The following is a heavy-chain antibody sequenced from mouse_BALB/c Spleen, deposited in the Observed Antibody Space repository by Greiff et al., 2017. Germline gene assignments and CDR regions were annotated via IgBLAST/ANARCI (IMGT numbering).Heavy chain of an antibody. V-gene: IGHV1-87*01. CDR3: ARGRMITNYYAMDY. CDR1: GYTFTSYW. J-gene: IGHJ4*01. D-gene: IGHD2-4*01. Sequence: QVQLKQSGAELARPGASVKLSCKASGYTFTSYWMQWVKQRPGQGLEWIGAIYPGDGDTRYTQKFKGKATLTADKSSSTAYMQLSSLASEDSAVYYCARGRMITNYYAMDYWGQGTSVTVSS. CDR2: IYPGDGDT.